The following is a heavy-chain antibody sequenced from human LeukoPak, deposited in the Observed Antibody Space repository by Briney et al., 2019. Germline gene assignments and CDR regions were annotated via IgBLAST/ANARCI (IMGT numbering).Heavy chain of an antibody. V-gene: IGHV1-69*04. J-gene: IGHJ3*01. Sequence: GASVKVSCKASGGTFSSYAISWVRQAPGQGLEWMGRIIPILGIANYAQKFQGRVTITADKSTSTAYMELSSLRSEDTAVYYCARGDFLYYDYVWGSSQAFDVWGQGTMVTVSS. CDR3: ARGDFLYYDYVWGSSQAFDV. CDR2: IIPILGIA. CDR1: GGTFSSYA. D-gene: IGHD3-16*01.